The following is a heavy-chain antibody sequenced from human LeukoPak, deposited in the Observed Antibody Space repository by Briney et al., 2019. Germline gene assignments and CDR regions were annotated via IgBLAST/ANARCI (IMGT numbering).Heavy chain of an antibody. V-gene: IGHV3-15*01. Sequence: GGSLRLSCTASGFTFGDYAMSWFRQAPGRGLEWVGRIKSKTDGGTTDYAAPVKGRFTISRDDSKNTLYLQMNSLKTEDTAVYYCTTDLLGILREKKFDYWGQGTLVTVSS. CDR1: GFTFGDYA. J-gene: IGHJ4*02. CDR3: TTDLLGILREKKFDY. D-gene: IGHD1-1*01. CDR2: IKSKTDGGTT.